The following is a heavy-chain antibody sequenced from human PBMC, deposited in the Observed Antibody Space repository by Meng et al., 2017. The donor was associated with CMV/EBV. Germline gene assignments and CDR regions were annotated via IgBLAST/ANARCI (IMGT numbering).Heavy chain of an antibody. CDR3: ARDPHSSSWHDWFDP. D-gene: IGHD6-13*01. CDR2: IIPILGIA. CDR1: GGTFSSYA. V-gene: IGHV1-69*10. Sequence: SVKVSCKASGGTFSSYAISWVRQAPGQGLEWMGGIIPILGIANYAQKFQGRVTITADKSTSTAYMELSSLRSEDTAVYYCARDPHSSSWHDWFDPWGQGTLVTVSS. J-gene: IGHJ5*02.